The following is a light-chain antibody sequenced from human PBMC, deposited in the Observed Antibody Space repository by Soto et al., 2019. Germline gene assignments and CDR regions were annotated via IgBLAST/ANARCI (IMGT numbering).Light chain of an antibody. CDR2: ATS. J-gene: IGKJ2*01. V-gene: IGKV1-39*01. CDR1: QGIIKY. CDR3: QQSYSTPYT. Sequence: DLQMTQFPSSLSASVGDGVTITCRASQGIIKYLNWYQQKPGKAPKLLIYATSSLQGGVPSRFSGSGSGTDFSLTISSLQPEDFATYYCQQSYSTPYTFAQGTKLEIK.